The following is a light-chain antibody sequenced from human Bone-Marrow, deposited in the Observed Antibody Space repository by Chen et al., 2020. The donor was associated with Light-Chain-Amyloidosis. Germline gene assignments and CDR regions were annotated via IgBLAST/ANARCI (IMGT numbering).Light chain of an antibody. Sequence: SYVLTQPSSVSVAPGQTAPLACGGNNIGATSVHWYQQTPGQAPLLVVYDDSDRPSGIPARLSGSNSGNTATLTISRVEAGDEADYCCQVWDRSSDRPVFGGGTKLTVL. CDR1: NIGATS. CDR3: QVWDRSSDRPV. CDR2: DDS. J-gene: IGLJ3*02. V-gene: IGLV3-21*02.